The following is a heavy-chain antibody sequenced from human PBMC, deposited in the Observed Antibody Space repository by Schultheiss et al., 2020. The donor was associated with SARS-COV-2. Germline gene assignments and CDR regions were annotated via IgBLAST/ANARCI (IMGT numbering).Heavy chain of an antibody. CDR1: GGTFSSYA. CDR3: ASHDTIFGVVIPKFDP. J-gene: IGHJ5*02. D-gene: IGHD3-3*01. CDR2: ISAYNGNT. V-gene: IGHV1-18*01. Sequence: ASVKVSCKASGGTFSSYAISWVRQAPGQGLEWMGWISAYNGNTNYAQKLQGRVTMTTDTSTSTAYMELRSLRSDDTAVYYCASHDTIFGVVIPKFDPWGQGTLVTVSS.